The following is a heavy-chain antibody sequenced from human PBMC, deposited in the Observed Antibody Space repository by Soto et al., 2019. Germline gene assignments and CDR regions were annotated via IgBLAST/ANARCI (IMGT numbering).Heavy chain of an antibody. J-gene: IGHJ3*02. CDR1: GGSISSGGYY. CDR2: IYYSGST. V-gene: IGHV4-31*03. CDR3: ARQTTVRDAFDI. Sequence: SETLSLTCTVSGGSISSGGYYWSWIRQHPGKGLEWIGYIYYSGSTYYNPYLKSRVTISVDTSKNQFSLKLSSVTAADTAVYYCARQTTVRDAFDIWGQGTMVTVSS. D-gene: IGHD4-17*01.